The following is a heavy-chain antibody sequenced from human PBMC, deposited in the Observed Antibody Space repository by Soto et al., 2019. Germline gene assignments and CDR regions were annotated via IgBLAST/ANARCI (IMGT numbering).Heavy chain of an antibody. CDR1: GFTFSDYY. V-gene: IGHV3-11*01. D-gene: IGHD3-22*01. CDR3: ARACAYYDSSGYYYGDY. J-gene: IGHJ4*02. CDR2: ISSSGSTI. Sequence: GESLKISCAASGFTFSDYYMSWIRQAPGKGLEWVSYISSSGSTIYYADSVKGRFTISRDNAKNSLYLQMNSLRAEDTAVYYCARACAYYDSSGYYYGDYWGQGTLVTVSS.